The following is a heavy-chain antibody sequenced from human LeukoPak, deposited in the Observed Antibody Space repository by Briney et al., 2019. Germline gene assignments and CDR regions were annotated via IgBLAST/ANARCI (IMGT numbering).Heavy chain of an antibody. CDR3: AREIYCSSTSCSGDY. V-gene: IGHV3-11*01. J-gene: IGHJ4*02. Sequence: GGSLRLSCAASGFTFSDYYMSWIRQAPGKGLEWVSYISSSGSTIYYADSVKGRFTISRDNAKNSLYLQMNSLRAEDTAVYYCAREIYCSSTSCSGDYWGQGTLVTVSS. D-gene: IGHD2-2*01. CDR2: ISSSGSTI. CDR1: GFTFSDYY.